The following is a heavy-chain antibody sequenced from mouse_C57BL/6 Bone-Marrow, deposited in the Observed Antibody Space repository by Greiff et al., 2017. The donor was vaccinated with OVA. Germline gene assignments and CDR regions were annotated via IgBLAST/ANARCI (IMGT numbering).Heavy chain of an antibody. CDR3: ARVDYSWFAY. V-gene: IGHV1-69*01. CDR1: GYTFTSYW. CDR2: IDPSDSYT. J-gene: IGHJ3*01. Sequence: QVHVKQPGAELVMPGASVKLSCKASGYTFTSYWMHWVKQRPGQGLEWIGEIDPSDSYTNYNQKFKGKSTLTVDKSSSTAYMQLSSLTSEDSAVYYCARVDYSWFAYWGQGTLVTVSA. D-gene: IGHD2-4*01.